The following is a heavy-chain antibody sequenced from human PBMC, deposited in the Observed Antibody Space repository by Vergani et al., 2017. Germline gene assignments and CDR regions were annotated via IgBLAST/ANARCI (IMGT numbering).Heavy chain of an antibody. D-gene: IGHD6-6*01. J-gene: IGHJ6*02. Sequence: QLQLQESGPGLVKPSETLSLTCTVSGGSISSSSYYWGWIRQPPGKGLEWIGSIYYSGSTYYNPSLKSRVTISVDTSKNQFSLKLSSVTAADTAVYYCASEQLPHYYYDGMDVWGQGTTVTVSS. CDR2: IYYSGST. CDR3: ASEQLPHYYYDGMDV. V-gene: IGHV4-39*01. CDR1: GGSISSSSYY.